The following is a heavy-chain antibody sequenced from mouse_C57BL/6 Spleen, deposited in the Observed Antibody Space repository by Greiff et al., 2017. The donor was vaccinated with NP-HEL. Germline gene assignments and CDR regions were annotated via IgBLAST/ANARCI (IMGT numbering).Heavy chain of an antibody. CDR3: ARDGILRYWYFDV. J-gene: IGHJ1*03. Sequence: EVHLVESEGGLVQPGSSMKLSCTASGFTFSDYYMAWVRQVPEKGLEWVANINYDGSSTYYLDSLKSRFIISRDNAKNILYLQMSSLKSEDTATYYCARDGILRYWYFDVWGTGTTVTVSS. CDR2: INYDGSST. V-gene: IGHV5-16*01. CDR1: GFTFSDYY. D-gene: IGHD1-1*01.